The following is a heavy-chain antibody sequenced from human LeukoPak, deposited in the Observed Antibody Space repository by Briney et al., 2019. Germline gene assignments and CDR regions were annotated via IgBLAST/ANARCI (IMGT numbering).Heavy chain of an antibody. CDR2: INHGGST. CDR3: VREREGYFDL. V-gene: IGHV4-34*01. Sequence: PSETLSLTCAVYGENFSIYFYSWIRQPPGKGLEWIGEINHGGSTSYNPSLKSRVTISVDTSKNQFSLRLSSVTAADTAMYYCVREREGYFDLWGRGTLVTVSS. J-gene: IGHJ2*01. CDR1: GENFSIYF.